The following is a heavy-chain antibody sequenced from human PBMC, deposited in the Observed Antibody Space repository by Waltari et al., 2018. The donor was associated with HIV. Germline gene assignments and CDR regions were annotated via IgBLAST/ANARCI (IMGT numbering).Heavy chain of an antibody. D-gene: IGHD4-17*01. V-gene: IGHV4-31*03. CDR2: ISYSGST. CDR1: GGSISSGGYY. J-gene: IGHJ4*02. Sequence: QVQLQESGPGLVKPSQTLSLTCTVSGGSISSGGYYWSWIRQYPGKGLEWIGHISYSGSTDYNPSLKSRVTISADTPKNKFSLKLTSVTVADTAVYYCARVEGALCTTVTVFDYWGQGTLVTVSS. CDR3: ARVEGALCTTVTVFDY.